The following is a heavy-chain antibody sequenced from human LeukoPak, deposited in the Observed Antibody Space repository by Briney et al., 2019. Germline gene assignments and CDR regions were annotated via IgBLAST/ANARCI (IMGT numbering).Heavy chain of an antibody. V-gene: IGHV3-30*18. Sequence: PGRSLRLSCAASGFTFRSYGMHWVRQAPGKGREWVVVIANDGRDKKYADSVKGRFTVSRDNSKNTLFLQMDSLRAEDTAIYYCAKDGQITSAAYYFDYWGQGTLVTVSS. J-gene: IGHJ4*02. CDR1: GFTFRSYG. CDR3: AKDGQITSAAYYFDY. D-gene: IGHD6-25*01. CDR2: IANDGRDK.